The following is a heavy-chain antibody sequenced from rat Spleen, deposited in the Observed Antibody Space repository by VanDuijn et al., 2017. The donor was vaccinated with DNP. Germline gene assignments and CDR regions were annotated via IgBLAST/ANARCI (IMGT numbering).Heavy chain of an antibody. D-gene: IGHD1-3*01. Sequence: EVQLVESGGGLVRPGNSLKLSCAASGFTFSDYAMAWVRQSPKKGLEWVATIIYDGSSTYYRDSVKGRFTLSRDNAESTLYLQMDSLRSEDTATYYCAAHYGGYGYWGQGTLVTVSS. CDR2: IIYDGSST. CDR3: AAHYGGYGY. J-gene: IGHJ3*01. V-gene: IGHV5S10*01. CDR1: GFTFSDYA.